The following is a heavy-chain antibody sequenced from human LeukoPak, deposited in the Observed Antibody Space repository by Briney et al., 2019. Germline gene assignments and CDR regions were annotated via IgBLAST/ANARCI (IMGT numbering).Heavy chain of an antibody. J-gene: IGHJ6*02. D-gene: IGHD4-17*01. Sequence: SETLSLTCTVSGGSISSYYWSWIRQPPGEGLEWIGYIYYSGSTNYNPSLKSRVTISVDTSKNQFSLKLSSVTAADTAVYYCARESDYRDYHMDVWGQGTTVTVSS. CDR1: GGSISSYY. CDR3: ARESDYRDYHMDV. V-gene: IGHV4-59*01. CDR2: IYYSGST.